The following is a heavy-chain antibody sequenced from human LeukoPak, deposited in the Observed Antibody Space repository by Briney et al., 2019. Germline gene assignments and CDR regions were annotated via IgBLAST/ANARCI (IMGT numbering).Heavy chain of an antibody. CDR1: GFTFSSYA. CDR3: AKASVDERSFDY. V-gene: IGHV3-23*01. Sequence: GGSLRLSCAASGFTFSSYAMSWVRQAPGKGLEWVSAISGSGGSTYYADSVKGRFTISGDNSKNTLYLQMNSLRAEDTAVYYCAKASVDERSFDYWGQGTLVTVSS. CDR2: ISGSGGST. J-gene: IGHJ4*02.